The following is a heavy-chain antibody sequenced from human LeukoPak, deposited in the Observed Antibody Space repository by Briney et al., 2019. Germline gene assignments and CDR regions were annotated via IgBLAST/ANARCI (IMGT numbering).Heavy chain of an antibody. CDR1: GGSISSSSYY. CDR2: IYYSGST. V-gene: IGHV4-39*02. D-gene: IGHD3-3*01. CDR3: ARLQRKITIFGVVIHYFDY. J-gene: IGHJ4*02. Sequence: SETLSLTCTVSGGSISSSSYYWGWIRQPPGKGLEWIGSIYYSGSTYYNPSLKRRATISVDTPKNHLPLKLSSVTAADTAVYYCARLQRKITIFGVVIHYFDYWGQGTLVPVSS.